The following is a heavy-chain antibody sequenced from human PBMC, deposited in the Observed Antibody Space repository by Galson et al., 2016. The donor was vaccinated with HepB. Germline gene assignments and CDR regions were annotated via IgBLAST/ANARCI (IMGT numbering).Heavy chain of an antibody. CDR3: SRSRTVVRAPRGVFEH. CDR1: GLTFSTSV. V-gene: IGHV3-30*10. Sequence: SLRLSCAASGLTFSTSVLNWVRQAPGKGLESVAHISNDGSNQYYKDSVKGRFTISRENSKTMLLLQMNNLTGEDTAIYFCSRSRTVVRAPRGVFEHWGQGTLVTVSS. J-gene: IGHJ4*02. D-gene: IGHD3-10*01. CDR2: ISNDGSNQ.